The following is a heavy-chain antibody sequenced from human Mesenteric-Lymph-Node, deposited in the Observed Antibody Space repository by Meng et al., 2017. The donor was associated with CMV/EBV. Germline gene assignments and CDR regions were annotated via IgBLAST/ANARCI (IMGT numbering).Heavy chain of an antibody. CDR2: ISSSSSYI. CDR1: GFTFSSYS. V-gene: IGHV3-21*01. J-gene: IGHJ4*02. Sequence: GESLKISCAASGFTFSSYSMNWVRQAPGKGLEWVSSISSSSSYIYYADSVKGRFTISRDNAKNSLYLQMNSLRAEDTAVYHCAREGGSTSPAYFDYWGQGTLVTVSS. D-gene: IGHD2-2*01. CDR3: AREGGSTSPAYFDY.